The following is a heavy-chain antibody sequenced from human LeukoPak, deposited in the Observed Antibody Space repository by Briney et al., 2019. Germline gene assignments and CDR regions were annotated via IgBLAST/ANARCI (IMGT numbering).Heavy chain of an antibody. CDR3: ARETYYYDTTYYYIKYFDY. D-gene: IGHD3-22*01. CDR1: GFTFSSYA. CDR2: ISSSGSTI. Sequence: PGGSLRLSCAASGFTFSSYAMSWVRQAPGKGLEWVSYISSSGSTIYYADSVKGRFTISRDNAKNSLYLQMNSLRAEDTAVYYCARETYYYDTTYYYIKYFDYWGQGTLVTVSS. J-gene: IGHJ4*02. V-gene: IGHV3-48*04.